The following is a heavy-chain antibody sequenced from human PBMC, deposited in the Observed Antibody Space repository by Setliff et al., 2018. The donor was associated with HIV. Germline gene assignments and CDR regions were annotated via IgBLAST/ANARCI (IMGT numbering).Heavy chain of an antibody. V-gene: IGHV3-49*03. D-gene: IGHD4-17*01. CDR1: GFTFGDYA. Sequence: TGGSLRLSCTASGFTFGDYAMSWFRQAPGKGLEWVGFIRSKGYGGTTEYAASVKGRFTISRDDSKSIAYLQMNSLKTEDTAVYYCTRGDGTTVTTWAPYAFDIWGQGTMVTVSS. CDR3: TRGDGTTVTTWAPYAFDI. J-gene: IGHJ3*02. CDR2: IRSKGYGGTT.